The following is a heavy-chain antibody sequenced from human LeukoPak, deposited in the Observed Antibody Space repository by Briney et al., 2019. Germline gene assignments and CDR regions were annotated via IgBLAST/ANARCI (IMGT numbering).Heavy chain of an antibody. J-gene: IGHJ2*01. Sequence: GGSLRLSCAASGFTFSDYTMNWVRQAPGKGLEWVSYISSSGSTIYYADSVKGRFTISRDNAKNSLYLQMNSLRAEDTAVYYCASSNDPWYFDLWGRGTLVTVSS. D-gene: IGHD2-2*01. CDR1: GFTFSDYT. CDR3: ASSNDPWYFDL. V-gene: IGHV3-11*01. CDR2: ISSSGSTI.